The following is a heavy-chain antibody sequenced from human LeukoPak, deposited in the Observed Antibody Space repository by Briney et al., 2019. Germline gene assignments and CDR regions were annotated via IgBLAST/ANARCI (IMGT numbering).Heavy chain of an antibody. V-gene: IGHV1-69*13. J-gene: IGHJ4*02. CDR1: GGTFSSYA. Sequence: SVKVSCKASGGTFSSYAISWVRQAPGQGLEWMGGIIPFFGTPNYAQKFHGRVTITADESTSTACMELSSLRSEDTAVYYCARQAREKWLLWGGYFDYSGQGTLVTVSS. D-gene: IGHD3-3*01. CDR3: ARQAREKWLLWGGYFDY. CDR2: IIPFFGTP.